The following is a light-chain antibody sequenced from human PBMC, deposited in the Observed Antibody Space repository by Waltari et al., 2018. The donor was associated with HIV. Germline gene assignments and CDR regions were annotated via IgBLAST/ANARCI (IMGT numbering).Light chain of an antibody. J-gene: IGLJ3*02. V-gene: IGLV3-21*02. CDR2: DDS. CDR1: NIGSNS. Sequence: SYVLTQPPSVSVAPGQTARITCGGNNIGSNSVHWYQQKPGQAPVLVVYDDSDRPSGIPERFSGSKSGNTASLTISGLQAEDEADYYCYSYTTSATRVFGGGTKLTVL. CDR3: YSYTTSATRV.